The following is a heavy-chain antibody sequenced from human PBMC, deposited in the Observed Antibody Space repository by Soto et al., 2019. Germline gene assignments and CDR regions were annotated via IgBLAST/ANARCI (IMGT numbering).Heavy chain of an antibody. CDR3: AKDKGPYSYGPYGMDV. V-gene: IGHV3-30*18. Sequence: QVQLVESGGGVVQPGRSLRLSCAASGFTFSGYGRHWVRKAPGRVREGVALISYDGSNKYYADSVKGRFTISRDNSKNTLYLQMNSLRAEDAAVYYCAKDKGPYSYGPYGMDVWGQGTTVTVSS. D-gene: IGHD5-18*01. CDR2: ISYDGSNK. J-gene: IGHJ6*02. CDR1: GFTFSGYG.